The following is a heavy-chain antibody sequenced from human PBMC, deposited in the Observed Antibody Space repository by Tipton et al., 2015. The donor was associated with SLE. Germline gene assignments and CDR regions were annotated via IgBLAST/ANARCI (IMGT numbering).Heavy chain of an antibody. CDR3: VRGPYGAAAGFDY. CDR2: INHSGST. CDR1: GGSFSGYY. Sequence: TLSLTCAVYGGSFSGYYWSWIRQPPGKGLEWIGEINHSGSTNYNPSLKSRVTISVDTSKNQFSLRLSSVTAADTAAYYCVRGPYGAAAGFDYWGQGTLVTVSS. D-gene: IGHD6-13*01. J-gene: IGHJ4*02. V-gene: IGHV4-34*01.